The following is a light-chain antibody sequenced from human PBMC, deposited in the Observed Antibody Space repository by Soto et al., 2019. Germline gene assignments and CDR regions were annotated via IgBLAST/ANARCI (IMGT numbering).Light chain of an antibody. CDR3: QQYNGYPWT. CDR2: KAS. CDR1: QSISSW. V-gene: IGKV1-5*03. J-gene: IGKJ1*01. Sequence: DIQMTQSPSTLSASVGDRVTITCRASQSISSWLAWYQQKPGKAPKLLIYKASSLESGVPSRFSGSGSGTEFTLSISSLQPDQFATYYCQQYNGYPWTFGQHTKVEI.